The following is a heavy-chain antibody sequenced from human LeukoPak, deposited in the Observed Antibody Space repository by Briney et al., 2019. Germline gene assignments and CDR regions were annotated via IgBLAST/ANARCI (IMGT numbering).Heavy chain of an antibody. J-gene: IGHJ6*03. Sequence: GGSLRLSCAASGFTFSSYWMSWVRQAPGKGLEWVANIKQDGSEKYYVDSVKGRFTISRDNAKNSLYLQMNSLRAEDTAVYYCATSGSYYYYYYYMDVWGKGTTVTVSS. CDR1: GFTFSSYW. CDR3: ATSGSYYYYYYYMDV. V-gene: IGHV3-7*01. CDR2: IKQDGSEK. D-gene: IGHD1-26*01.